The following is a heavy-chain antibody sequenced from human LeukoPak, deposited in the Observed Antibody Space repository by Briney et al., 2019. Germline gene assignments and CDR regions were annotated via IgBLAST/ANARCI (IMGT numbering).Heavy chain of an antibody. D-gene: IGHD3-3*01. CDR1: GYSLGKNYY. CDR3: ARYDSRGSASTRFDY. V-gene: IGHV4-38-2*01. J-gene: IGHJ4*02. Sequence: SETLSLTCAVSGYSLGKNYYWGWIRQSPGKGLEWIGRIYGRASTSYNPSLMNRVTMSVDTSKNHFSLQLTSVTAADTAVYYCARYDSRGSASTRFDYWGPGIQVTVSS. CDR2: IYGRAST.